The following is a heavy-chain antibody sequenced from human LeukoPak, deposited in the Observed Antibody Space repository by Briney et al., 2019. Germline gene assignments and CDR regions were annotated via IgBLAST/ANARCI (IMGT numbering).Heavy chain of an antibody. V-gene: IGHV4-4*07. CDR2: IYTSGST. CDR3: ARARDDILTGYSWFDY. Sequence: PSETLSLTCTVSGGSISSYYWSWIRQPAGKGLEWIGRIYTSGSTNYNPSLKSRVTISVDTSKNQFSLKLSSVTAADTAVYYCARARDDILTGYSWFDYWGQGTLVTVSS. CDR1: GGSISSYY. J-gene: IGHJ4*02. D-gene: IGHD3-9*01.